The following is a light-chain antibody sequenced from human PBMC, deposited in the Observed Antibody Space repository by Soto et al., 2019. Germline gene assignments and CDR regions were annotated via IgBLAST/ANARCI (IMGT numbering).Light chain of an antibody. Sequence: LTQPASVSGSPGQSITISCSGTMRDVGAYNLVSWYQQHPGTAPKLIIYEVRNRPSGISSRFSGSRSGNTASLTISGLQSEDEGDYYCSAHKARSTLVFGGGTKVTVL. J-gene: IGLJ3*02. CDR2: EVR. V-gene: IGLV2-14*01. CDR3: SAHKARSTLV. CDR1: MRDVGAYNL.